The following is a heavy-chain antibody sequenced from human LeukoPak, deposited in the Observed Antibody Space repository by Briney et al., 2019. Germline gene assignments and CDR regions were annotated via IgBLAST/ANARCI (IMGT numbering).Heavy chain of an antibody. CDR1: GFTFSSCS. D-gene: IGHD3-22*01. J-gene: IGHJ4*02. CDR2: INTRSNTK. Sequence: GGSLRLSCAASGFTFSSCSMNWVRQAPGKGLEWVSYINTRSNTKYYADSVKGRFTISRDNAKNSLYLQMNSLRDEDTAMYYCARDHDSSGYYSHFESWGLGTLVTVSS. CDR3: ARDHDSSGYYSHFES. V-gene: IGHV3-48*02.